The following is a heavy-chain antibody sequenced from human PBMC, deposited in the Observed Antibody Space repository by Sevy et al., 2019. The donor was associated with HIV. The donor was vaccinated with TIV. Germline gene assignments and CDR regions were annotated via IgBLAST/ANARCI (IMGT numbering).Heavy chain of an antibody. Sequence: GGSLRLSCTASGFTFSSYDMNWVRQAPGKGLEWVLKISSSGSCRYYAYSVKGRFTISRDNAKNSLNLQMNSLRAEDTAVYYCTRNGGAFDYGFDPWGQGTPVTVSS. V-gene: IGHV3-48*03. CDR2: ISSSGSCR. J-gene: IGHJ5*02. CDR3: TRNGGAFDYGFDP. CDR1: GFTFSSYD. D-gene: IGHD3-16*01.